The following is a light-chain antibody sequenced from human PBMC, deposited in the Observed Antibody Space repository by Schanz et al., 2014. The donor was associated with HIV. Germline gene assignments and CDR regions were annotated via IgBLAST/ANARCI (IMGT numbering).Light chain of an antibody. CDR3: QQYNGDSGT. V-gene: IGKV1-17*01. Sequence: DIKMTQSPSSLSASVGDRVTITCRTSQGISSYLSWYQQRPGKAPKLLIYTASSLHTGVPSRFSGSGSGTEFTLTISSLQPDDFATYYCQQYNGDSGTFGQGTKVEI. CDR2: TAS. CDR1: QGISSY. J-gene: IGKJ1*01.